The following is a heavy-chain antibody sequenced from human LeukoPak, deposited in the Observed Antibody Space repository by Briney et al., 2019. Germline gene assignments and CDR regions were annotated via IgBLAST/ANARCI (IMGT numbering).Heavy chain of an antibody. CDR3: ARDRHIAAAVYYYYMDV. J-gene: IGHJ6*03. CDR2: ISAYNGNT. D-gene: IGHD6-13*01. CDR1: GYTFTSYG. Sequence: GASVKVSCKASGYTFTSYGISWVRQAPGQGLEWMGWISAYNGNTNYAQKLQGRVTMTTDTSTSTAYMELRSLRSDDTAVYYCARDRHIAAAVYYYYMDVWGKGTPVTVS. V-gene: IGHV1-18*01.